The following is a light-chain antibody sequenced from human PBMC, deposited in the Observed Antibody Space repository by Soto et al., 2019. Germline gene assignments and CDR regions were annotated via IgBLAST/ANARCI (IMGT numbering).Light chain of an antibody. CDR2: GSS. Sequence: ELVLTQSPGTLSLSPGERATLSCRASQTVSSNYLAWYQHKPGQALRLLIYGSSNRAAGIPDRFSGSGSGTDFTLTISRLEPEDFAVYYCQQFGGSPMYIFGQGTKLEIK. J-gene: IGKJ2*01. CDR1: QTVSSNY. CDR3: QQFGGSPMYI. V-gene: IGKV3-20*01.